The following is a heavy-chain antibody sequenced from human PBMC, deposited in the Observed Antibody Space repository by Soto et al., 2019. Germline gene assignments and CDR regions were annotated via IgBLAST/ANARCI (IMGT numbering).Heavy chain of an antibody. CDR3: ARVAAGTSGDY. Sequence: SETLSLTCTVSGGSISSYYWSWIRQPPGKGLEWIGYIYYSGSTNYNPSLKSRVTISVDTSKNQFSLKLSSVTAADTAVYYCARVAAGTSGDYWGQGSLVTVSS. D-gene: IGHD6-13*01. CDR1: GGSISSYY. CDR2: IYYSGST. V-gene: IGHV4-59*01. J-gene: IGHJ4*02.